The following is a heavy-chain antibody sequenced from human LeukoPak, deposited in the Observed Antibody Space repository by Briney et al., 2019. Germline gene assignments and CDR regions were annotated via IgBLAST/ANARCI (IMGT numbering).Heavy chain of an antibody. CDR2: IKQDGSEK. Sequence: RPGGSLRLSCAASGFTFSSYWMSWVRQAPGKGLEWVANIKQDGSEKYYVDSVKGRFTISRDNAKNSLYLQMNSLRAEDTAVYYCARGGWLLYNWFDPWGQGTLVTVSS. CDR1: GFTFSSYW. J-gene: IGHJ5*02. V-gene: IGHV3-7*01. D-gene: IGHD5-12*01. CDR3: ARGGWLLYNWFDP.